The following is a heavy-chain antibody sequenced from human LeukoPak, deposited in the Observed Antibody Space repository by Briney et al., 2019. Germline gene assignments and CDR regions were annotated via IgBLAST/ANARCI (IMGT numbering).Heavy chain of an antibody. Sequence: PGGSLRLSCAASGFTLNGYWMHWVRQAPGKGLEWVSLASGDGITTYFADSVKGRFTISRDNSKSSLFLQMNSLRTEDTALYYCARDHVYGGADYWGQGTLVTVSS. CDR2: ASGDGITT. CDR3: ARDHVYGGADY. V-gene: IGHV3-43*02. CDR1: GFTLNGYW. D-gene: IGHD5/OR15-5a*01. J-gene: IGHJ4*02.